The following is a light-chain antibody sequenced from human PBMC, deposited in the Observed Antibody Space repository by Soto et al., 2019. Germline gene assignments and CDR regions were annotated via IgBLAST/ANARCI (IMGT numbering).Light chain of an antibody. CDR2: DAS. Sequence: EIVMTQSPATLSVSPGEGATLSCKASQNVYNNLAWYQQRPGQPPRLLIYDASTRATGISARFSGSGYGTEFTLTISSLQSEEFAVYFCQQCRNWLLTFGGGTKVDIK. V-gene: IGKV3-15*01. CDR1: QNVYNN. CDR3: QQCRNWLLT. J-gene: IGKJ4*01.